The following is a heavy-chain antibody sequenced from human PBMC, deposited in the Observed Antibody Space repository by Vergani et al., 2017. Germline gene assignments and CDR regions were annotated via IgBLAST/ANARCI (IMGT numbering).Heavy chain of an antibody. CDR2: INHSGST. D-gene: IGHD3-16*02. CDR1: GGSFSGYY. J-gene: IGHJ4*02. CDR3: ARENDYVWGSYRSYFDY. Sequence: QVQLQQWGAGLLKPSETLSLTCAVYGGSFSGYYWSWIRQPPGKGLEGIGEINHSGSTNYNPSLKSRVTISVDTSKNQFSLKLSSVTAADTAVYYCARENDYVWGSYRSYFDYWGQGTLVTVSS. V-gene: IGHV4-34*01.